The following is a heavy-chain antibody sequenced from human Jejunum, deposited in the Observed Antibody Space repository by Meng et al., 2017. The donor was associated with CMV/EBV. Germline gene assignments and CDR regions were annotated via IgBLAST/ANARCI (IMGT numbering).Heavy chain of an antibody. CDR2: INNDGSRK. Sequence: SGVASGFSISPHPMPWLRQAPGKGLVWVFSINNDGSRKEYVDSVKGRFTISRDNAKNTVYLYMNSLRAEDTAVYYCARQYNQQSVFDYWGQGTLVTVSS. V-gene: IGHV3-74*03. CDR1: GFSISPHP. CDR3: ARQYNQQSVFDY. J-gene: IGHJ4*02. D-gene: IGHD5-24*01.